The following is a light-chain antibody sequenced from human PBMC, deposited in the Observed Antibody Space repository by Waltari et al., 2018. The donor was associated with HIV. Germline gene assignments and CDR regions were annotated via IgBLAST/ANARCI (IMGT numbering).Light chain of an antibody. Sequence: QSVLTQPPSASGTPGQRVTISCSGSSSSIGSNTVNWFQQLPGTAPNLLIYSNNHRPSGVPDRFSGSKSGTSASLAISGLQSEDEADYYCAAWDDSLNGFWVFGGGTKLTVL. J-gene: IGLJ3*02. CDR1: SSSIGSNT. V-gene: IGLV1-44*01. CDR3: AAWDDSLNGFWV. CDR2: SNN.